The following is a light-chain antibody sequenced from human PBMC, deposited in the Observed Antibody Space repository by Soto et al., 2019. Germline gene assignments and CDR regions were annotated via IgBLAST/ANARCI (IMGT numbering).Light chain of an antibody. CDR1: QGLXSNY. CDR2: GAS. Sequence: PQWSFTVSLSTAESANLSCRASQGLXSNYLAWYRQRPGQAPTVVXAGASTRANGSPESFSGSGSGTAFTPTISSRHSAYCVAYYMQQDKDRPQTLGQGTKVDIK. J-gene: IGKJ1*01. V-gene: IGKV3D-7*01. CDR3: QQDKDRPQT.